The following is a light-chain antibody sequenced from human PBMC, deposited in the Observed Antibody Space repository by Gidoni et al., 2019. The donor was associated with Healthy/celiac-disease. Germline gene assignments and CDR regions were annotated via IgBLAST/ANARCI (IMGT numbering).Light chain of an antibody. Sequence: IVMTQSPATLSVSPGERATLSCRASQSVSSNLAWYQQKPGQAPRLLIYGASTRATGIPARFSGSGSGTEFTLTISTLQSEDFAVYFCQHYNNWPPVTFGQGTRLEI. CDR1: QSVSSN. J-gene: IGKJ5*01. V-gene: IGKV3-15*01. CDR2: GAS. CDR3: QHYNNWPPVT.